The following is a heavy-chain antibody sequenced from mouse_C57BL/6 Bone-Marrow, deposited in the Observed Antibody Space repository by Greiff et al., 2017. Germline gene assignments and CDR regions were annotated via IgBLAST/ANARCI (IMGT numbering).Heavy chain of an antibody. Sequence: LVESGAELVKPGASVKMSCKASGYTFTTYPIEWMKQNHGKSLEWIGNFHPYNDDTKYNEKFKGKATLTVEKSSSTVYLELSRLTSDDSAVYYCARGGNYGGYYFDYGGQGTTLTVSS. D-gene: IGHD2-1*01. J-gene: IGHJ2*01. CDR3: ARGGNYGGYYFDY. V-gene: IGHV1-47*01. CDR1: GYTFTTYP. CDR2: FHPYNDDT.